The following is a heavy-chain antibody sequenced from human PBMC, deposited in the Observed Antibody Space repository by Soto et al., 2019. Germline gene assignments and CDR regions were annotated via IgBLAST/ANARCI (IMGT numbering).Heavy chain of an antibody. V-gene: IGHV5-51*01. Sequence: PGESLKISCKGSGYTFTDYWIGWVRQLPGKGLEWMGIIYPGDSDTRYSPSFQGHVTITVDKSTSTAYLQWNTLKASDTAMYYCARHISDSRECYNAIGGRGKGTTVT. CDR3: ARHISDSRECYNAIGG. D-gene: IGHD2-21*01. CDR2: IYPGDSDT. J-gene: IGHJ6*03. CDR1: GYTFTDYW.